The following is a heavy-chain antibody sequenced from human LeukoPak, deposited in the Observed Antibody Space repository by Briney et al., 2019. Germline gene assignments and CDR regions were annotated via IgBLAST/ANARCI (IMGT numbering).Heavy chain of an antibody. Sequence: SETLSLTCTVSGGSVSSRGYYWGWIRQPPGKDLEWIGTIHYNGGTYYNPSLKGRVTISIDTSKNRFSLQLSSVAAADTAVYYCASENRYSYGYYYYYGMDVRGQGTTVTVSS. CDR3: ASENRYSYGYYYYYGMDV. CDR2: IHYNGGT. CDR1: GGSVSSRGYY. D-gene: IGHD5-18*01. V-gene: IGHV4-39*01. J-gene: IGHJ6*02.